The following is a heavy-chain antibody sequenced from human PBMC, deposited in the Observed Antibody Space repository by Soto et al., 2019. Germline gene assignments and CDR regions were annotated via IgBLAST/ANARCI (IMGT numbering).Heavy chain of an antibody. CDR2: IIPIFGTA. J-gene: IGHJ4*02. Sequence: GDSVKVSCKASGGTFSSYAISWVLQAPGQGLEWMGGIIPIFGTANYAQKFQGRVTITADKSTSTAYMELSSLRSEDTAVYYCARDLRYDSSGYYYSPYDYWGQGTLVTVSS. V-gene: IGHV1-69*06. D-gene: IGHD3-22*01. CDR3: ARDLRYDSSGYYYSPYDY. CDR1: GGTFSSYA.